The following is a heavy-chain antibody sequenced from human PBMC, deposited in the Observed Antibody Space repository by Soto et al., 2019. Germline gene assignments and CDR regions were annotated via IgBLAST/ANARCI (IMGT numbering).Heavy chain of an antibody. Sequence: PGGSLRLSCAASGFTFSNAWMSWVRQAPGKGLEWVGRIKSKTDGGTTDYAAPVKGRFTISRDDSKNTLYLQMNSLKTEDTAVYYCTTDYSQDSSGYYYFDYWGQGTLVTVSS. CDR2: IKSKTDGGTT. CDR3: TTDYSQDSSGYYYFDY. J-gene: IGHJ4*02. V-gene: IGHV3-15*01. D-gene: IGHD3-22*01. CDR1: GFTFSNAW.